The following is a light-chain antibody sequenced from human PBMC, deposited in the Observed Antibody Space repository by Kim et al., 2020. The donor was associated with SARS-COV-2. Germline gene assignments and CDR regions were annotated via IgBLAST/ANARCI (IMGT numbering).Light chain of an antibody. CDR1: SSDIDRFNY. Sequence: GQSVTTSCTGTSSDIDRFNYVSWYQQHPGKAPRLIIYEVSEWPSGVPDRFSGSKSGNTASLTISGLQADDEADYYCSSYAGNNIYVFGTGTKVTVL. J-gene: IGLJ1*01. CDR2: EVS. V-gene: IGLV2-8*01. CDR3: SSYAGNNIYV.